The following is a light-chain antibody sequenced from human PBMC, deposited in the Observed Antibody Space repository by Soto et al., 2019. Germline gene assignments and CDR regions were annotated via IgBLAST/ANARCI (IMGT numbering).Light chain of an antibody. CDR3: QQYGRSPPFT. J-gene: IGKJ3*01. CDR1: QSVSNTY. Sequence: EIVVTQSPGTLSLSPGESATLSCRASQSVSNTYLAWYQQKPGQAPRLLIFGSSRRATGIPDRFSGSGSGTDVTLTISRLEPEDFAVYYCQQYGRSPPFTFGPGTKVDI. CDR2: GSS. V-gene: IGKV3-20*01.